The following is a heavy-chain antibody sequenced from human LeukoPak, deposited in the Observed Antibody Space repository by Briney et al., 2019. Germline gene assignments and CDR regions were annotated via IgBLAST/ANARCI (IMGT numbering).Heavy chain of an antibody. Sequence: ASVKVSCKASGYTFTSYDINWVRQAAGQGLEWMGWMNANSGNTGYAQKFQGRVTMTRNTSISTAYMELRSLRSDDTAVYYCAAGYSSSWLVFDYWGQGTLVTVSS. CDR2: MNANSGNT. CDR3: AAGYSSSWLVFDY. J-gene: IGHJ4*02. V-gene: IGHV1-8*01. D-gene: IGHD6-13*01. CDR1: GYTFTSYD.